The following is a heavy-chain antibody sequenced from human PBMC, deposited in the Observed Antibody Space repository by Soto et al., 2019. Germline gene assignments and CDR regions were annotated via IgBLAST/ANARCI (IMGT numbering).Heavy chain of an antibody. CDR3: ARGRRRDILTGGTSYSGMNV. D-gene: IGHD3-9*01. V-gene: IGHV3-13*01. J-gene: IGHJ6*02. CDR2: ITIAGDT. CDR1: GFTFSNYG. Sequence: GGSLRLSCAASGFTFSNYGMHWVRQATGKGLEWVSEITIAGDTYYPGYVRGRFTISRENAKNFLYLQMSSLRAEDTAVYYCARGRRRDILTGGTSYSGMNVWGQGTTVTVSS.